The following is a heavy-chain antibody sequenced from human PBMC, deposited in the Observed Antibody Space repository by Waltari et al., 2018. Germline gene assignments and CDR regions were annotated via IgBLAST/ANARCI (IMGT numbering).Heavy chain of an antibody. J-gene: IGHJ5*02. Sequence: EVQVLESGGDFVQPGGSLKLTFAACGFLFSSYAINWVRQATGKGLEWVSGINGYGDKTYYADSVKGRFTLSRDNSKNTLTLQMNNLRGEDTAIYYCAKAHFYDTSGYIEHWGQGTLVTVSS. V-gene: IGHV3-23*01. CDR2: INGYGDKT. CDR3: AKAHFYDTSGYIEH. D-gene: IGHD3-22*01. CDR1: GFLFSSYA.